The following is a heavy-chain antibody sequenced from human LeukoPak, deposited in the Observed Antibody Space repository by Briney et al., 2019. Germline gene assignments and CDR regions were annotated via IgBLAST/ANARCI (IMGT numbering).Heavy chain of an antibody. V-gene: IGHV1-69*01. CDR2: IIPIFGTA. CDR1: GGTFSSYA. D-gene: IGHD3-10*01. CDR3: ARDSVRAGYFDY. Sequence: SVKVSCKASGGTFSSYAISWVRQAPGQGLEWMGGIIPIFGTANYAQKFQGRVTITADESTSTAYMELSSLRSEDTAVYYCARDSVRAGYFDYWGQGTLVTVSS. J-gene: IGHJ4*02.